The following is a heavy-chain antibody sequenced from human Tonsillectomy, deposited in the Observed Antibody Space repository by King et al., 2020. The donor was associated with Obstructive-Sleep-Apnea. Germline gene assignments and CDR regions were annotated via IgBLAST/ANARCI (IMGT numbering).Heavy chain of an antibody. D-gene: IGHD6-6*01. Sequence: LQLQESGPGLVKPSETLSLTCTVSGGSISSSSYYWGWIRQPPGKGLEWIGSIYYSGSTYYNPSLKSRVTISVDTSKNQFSLKLSSVTAADTAVYYCARDRLSRYYGMDVWGQGTTVTVSS. CDR1: GGSISSSSYY. V-gene: IGHV4-39*07. CDR3: ARDRLSRYYGMDV. J-gene: IGHJ6*02. CDR2: IYYSGST.